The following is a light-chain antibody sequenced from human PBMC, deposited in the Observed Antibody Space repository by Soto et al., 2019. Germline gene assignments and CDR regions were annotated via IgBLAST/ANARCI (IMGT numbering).Light chain of an antibody. Sequence: EIVLTQSPGALSLSPGERATLSCRASQSVSSGYLAWYQQKPGQAPRLLIFATSRRATGIPDRFRGSGSGTEFTLTISRLEPEDVAVYYCQQYGSSPPITFGQGTRLEMK. CDR3: QQYGSSPPIT. J-gene: IGKJ5*01. V-gene: IGKV3-20*01. CDR1: QSVSSGY. CDR2: ATS.